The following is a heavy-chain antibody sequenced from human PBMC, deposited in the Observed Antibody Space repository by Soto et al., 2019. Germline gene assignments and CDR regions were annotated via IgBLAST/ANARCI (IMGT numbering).Heavy chain of an antibody. Sequence: GASVKVSCKASVYTFTSYGISWVRQAPGQGLEWMGWISAYNGNTNYAQKLQGRVTMTTDTSTSTAYMELRSLRSDDTAVYYCARDTGGREATIAGTDYWGQGTLVTVSS. V-gene: IGHV1-18*01. D-gene: IGHD5-12*01. CDR3: ARDTGGREATIAGTDY. CDR1: VYTFTSYG. J-gene: IGHJ4*02. CDR2: ISAYNGNT.